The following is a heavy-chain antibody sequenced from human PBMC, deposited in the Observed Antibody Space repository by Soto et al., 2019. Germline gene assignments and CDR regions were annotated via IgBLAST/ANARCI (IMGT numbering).Heavy chain of an antibody. Sequence: QVQLVQSGAEVKNPGASVKVSCKASGYTFTRYAIGWARQAPGQGLEWMGWINTYKGNTNYAQNVQGRVTLTTDTSWSTAYMELRSLRSNATAIYYCAMVDVYVTPSPQDVWGQGSTVIVSS. CDR2: INTYKGNT. CDR1: GYTFTRYA. D-gene: IGHD3-16*01. CDR3: AMVDVYVTPSPQDV. J-gene: IGHJ6*02. V-gene: IGHV1-18*01.